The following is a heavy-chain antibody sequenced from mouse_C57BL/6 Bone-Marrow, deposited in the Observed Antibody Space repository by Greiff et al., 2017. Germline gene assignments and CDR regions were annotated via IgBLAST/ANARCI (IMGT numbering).Heavy chain of an antibody. CDR2: INPNNGGT. Sequence: EVQLQQSGPELVKPGASVKIPCKASGYTFTDYNMDWVKQSHGKSLEWIGDINPNNGGTIYNQKFKGKATLTVDKSSSTAYMELRSLTSEDTAVYYCARDYYGSSYGAEYFDVWGTGTTVTVSS. D-gene: IGHD1-1*01. V-gene: IGHV1-18*01. CDR1: GYTFTDYN. J-gene: IGHJ1*03. CDR3: ARDYYGSSYGAEYFDV.